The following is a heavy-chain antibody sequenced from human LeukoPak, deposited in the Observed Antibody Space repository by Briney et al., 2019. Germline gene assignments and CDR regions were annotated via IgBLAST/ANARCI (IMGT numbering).Heavy chain of an antibody. CDR3: ARGITIFGVAEEFDY. V-gene: IGHV4-59*01. J-gene: IGHJ4*02. CDR1: GGSISSYH. Sequence: PSETLSLTCTVSGGSISSYHWSWIRQPPGKGLEWIGYIYYSGSTNYNPSLKSRVTISVDTSKNQFSLKLSSVTAADTAVYYCARGITIFGVAEEFDYWGQGTLVTVSS. CDR2: IYYSGST. D-gene: IGHD3-3*01.